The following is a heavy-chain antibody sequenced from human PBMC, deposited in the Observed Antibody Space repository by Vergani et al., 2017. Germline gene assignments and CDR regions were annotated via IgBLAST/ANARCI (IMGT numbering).Heavy chain of an antibody. V-gene: IGHV5-51*01. CDR1: GYSFTSYW. CDR2: IYPGDSDT. CDR3: ARGLELPPAGLYYYYMDV. J-gene: IGHJ6*03. Sequence: EVQLVQSGAEVKKPGESLKISCKGSGYSFTSYWIGWVRQMPGKGLEWMGIIYPGDSDTRYSPSFQGQVTISADKSISTAYLQWNSLRAEDTAVYYCARGLELPPAGLYYYYMDVWGKGP. D-gene: IGHD1-7*01.